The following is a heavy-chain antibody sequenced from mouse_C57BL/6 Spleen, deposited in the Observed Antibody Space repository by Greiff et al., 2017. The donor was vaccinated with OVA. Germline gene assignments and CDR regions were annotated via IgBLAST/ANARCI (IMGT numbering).Heavy chain of an antibody. D-gene: IGHD2-2*01. CDR1: GYTFTDYY. Sequence: QVQLQQSGAELVKPGASVKISCKASGYTFTDYYINWVKQRPGQGLEWIGKIGPGSGSTYYNEKFKGKATLTADKSSSTAYMQLSSLTSEDSAVYFCARTPSLWLIYYYAMDYWGQGTSVTVSS. J-gene: IGHJ4*01. V-gene: IGHV1-77*01. CDR3: ARTPSLWLIYYYAMDY. CDR2: IGPGSGST.